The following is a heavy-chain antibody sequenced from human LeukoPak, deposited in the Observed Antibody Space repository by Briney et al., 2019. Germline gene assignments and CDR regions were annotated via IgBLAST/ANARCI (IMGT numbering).Heavy chain of an antibody. CDR2: ISGSGGST. CDR1: GFTFSSYA. CDR3: AKDPDILTGYYSEPSDY. Sequence: GGSLRLSCAASGFTFSSYAMSWVRQAPGKGLEWVSAISGSGGSTYYADSVKGRFTISRDNSKNTLYLQMNSLRAEDTAVYHCAKDPDILTGYYSEPSDYWGQGTLVTVSS. J-gene: IGHJ4*02. V-gene: IGHV3-23*01. D-gene: IGHD3-9*01.